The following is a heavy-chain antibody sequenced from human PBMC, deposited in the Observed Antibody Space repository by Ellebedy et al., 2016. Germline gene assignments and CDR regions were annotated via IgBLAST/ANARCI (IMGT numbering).Heavy chain of an antibody. V-gene: IGHV4-4*02. CDR3: ARDLWFGDHGNIWYFDL. CDR1: GGSISSSNW. D-gene: IGHD3-10*01. Sequence: GSLRLSXAVSGGSISSSNWWSWVRQPPGKGLEWIGEIYHSGSTNYNPSLKSRVTISVDKSKNQFSLKLSSVTAADTAVYYCARDLWFGDHGNIWYFDLWGRGTLVTVSS. CDR2: IYHSGST. J-gene: IGHJ2*01.